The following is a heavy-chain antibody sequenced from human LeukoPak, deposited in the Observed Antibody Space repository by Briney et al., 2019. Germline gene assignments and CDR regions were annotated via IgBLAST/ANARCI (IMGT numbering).Heavy chain of an antibody. CDR1: GFTFSNCG. CDR3: ASCYDSGSYYNRPIQH. D-gene: IGHD3-10*01. J-gene: IGHJ1*01. Sequence: PGGSLRLSCAASGFTFSNCGMHWVRQAPGKGLEWVAVIWFDGSNKYYADSVKGRFTISRDNSKNTLYLQMNSLRAEDTAVYYCASCYDSGSYYNRPIQHWGQGTLVTVSS. CDR2: IWFDGSNK. V-gene: IGHV3-33*01.